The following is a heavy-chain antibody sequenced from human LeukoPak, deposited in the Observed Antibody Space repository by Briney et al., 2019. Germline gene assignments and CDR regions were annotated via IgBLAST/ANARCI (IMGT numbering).Heavy chain of an antibody. V-gene: IGHV3-7*01. D-gene: IGHD4-17*01. Sequence: QPGGSLRLSCAASGFTFSSYAMSWVRQAPGKGLEWVANIKQDGSEKYYVDSVKGRFTISRDNAKNSLYLQMNSLRAEDTAVYYCASSRYGDFGDYWGQGTLVTVSS. J-gene: IGHJ4*02. CDR2: IKQDGSEK. CDR1: GFTFSSYA. CDR3: ASSRYGDFGDY.